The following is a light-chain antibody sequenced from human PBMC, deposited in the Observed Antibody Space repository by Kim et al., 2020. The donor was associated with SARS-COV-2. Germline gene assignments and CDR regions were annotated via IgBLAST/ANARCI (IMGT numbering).Light chain of an antibody. J-gene: IGLJ1*01. V-gene: IGLV3-1*01. Sequence: SYELTQPPSVSVSPGQTASITCSGDKLGDKYACWYQQKPGQSLVLVIYQDSKRPSGISERFSGSNSGNTATLTNSGTQAMDEADYYCQAWDSSTEVFGTG. CDR1: KLGDKY. CDR2: QDS. CDR3: QAWDSSTEV.